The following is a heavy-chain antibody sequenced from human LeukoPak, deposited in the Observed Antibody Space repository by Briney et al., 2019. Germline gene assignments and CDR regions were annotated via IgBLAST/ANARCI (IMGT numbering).Heavy chain of an antibody. Sequence: GGSLRLSCAASGLTFSSYGMHWVRQAPGKGLEWVAFIRYDGRNKYYADSVKGRFTISRDNSKNTLYLQMNSLRAEDTAVYYCARALYSYGYSNFDYWGQGTLVTVSS. CDR1: GLTFSSYG. CDR3: ARALYSYGYSNFDY. V-gene: IGHV3-30*02. D-gene: IGHD5-18*01. CDR2: IRYDGRNK. J-gene: IGHJ4*02.